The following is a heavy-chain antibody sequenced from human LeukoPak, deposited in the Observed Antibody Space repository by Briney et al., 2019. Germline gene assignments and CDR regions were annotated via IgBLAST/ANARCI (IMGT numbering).Heavy chain of an antibody. CDR3: ARDRYYDSSGYSGY. Sequence: ASAKVSCKASGYTFTSYGISWVRQAPGQEHEWMGWISAYNGNSNYAQKLQGRVTMNTDTSTSTAYMELRSLRSDDTAVYYCARDRYYDSSGYSGYWGQGTLVTVSS. D-gene: IGHD3-22*01. V-gene: IGHV1-18*01. J-gene: IGHJ4*02. CDR1: GYTFTSYG. CDR2: ISAYNGNS.